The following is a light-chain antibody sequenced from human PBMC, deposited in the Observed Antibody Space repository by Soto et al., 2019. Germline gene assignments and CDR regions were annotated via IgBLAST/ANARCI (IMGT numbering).Light chain of an antibody. CDR3: QQYYSPPWT. J-gene: IGKJ1*01. CDR2: WAS. Sequence: DIVVTQSPESLAVSLGERATINCRSSQSLLLSYRHENCLAWYQQKPGQPPRLLIYWASTRESGVPDRFSGSGSGTDFTLTISSLQAEDVALYYCQQYYSPPWTFGQGTKVEIK. CDR1: QSLLLSYRHENC. V-gene: IGKV4-1*01.